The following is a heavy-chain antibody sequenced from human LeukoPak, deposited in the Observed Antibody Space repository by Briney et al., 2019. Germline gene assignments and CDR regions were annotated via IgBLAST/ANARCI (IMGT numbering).Heavy chain of an antibody. V-gene: IGHV3-48*04. Sequence: GGSLRLSCAASGFTFSSSNMNWVRQAPGKGLEWIAYISVRAGTIYYGDSAEGRFTISRDDAKNSLYLQMNGLRVEDTAIYYCAKDFPHYYEVPHGMDVWGQGTTVTV. J-gene: IGHJ6*02. CDR2: ISVRAGTI. CDR3: AKDFPHYYEVPHGMDV. D-gene: IGHD3-22*01. CDR1: GFTFSSSN.